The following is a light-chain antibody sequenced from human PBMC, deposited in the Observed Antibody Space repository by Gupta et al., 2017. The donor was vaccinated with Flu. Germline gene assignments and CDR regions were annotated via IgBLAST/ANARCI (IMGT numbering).Light chain of an antibody. Sequence: QSLLTQPPSSSGTPGQRVTISCSGSNSNIGRNTLSWYQQLPGAAPKLIIQNDNQRPSGVPVRFSGSKAGTSDSLTISGLQSEDEGDFYCATWDDSLNGRVFGGGTRLTVL. V-gene: IGLV1-44*01. J-gene: IGLJ3*02. CDR3: ATWDDSLNGRV. CDR1: NSNIGRNT. CDR2: NDN.